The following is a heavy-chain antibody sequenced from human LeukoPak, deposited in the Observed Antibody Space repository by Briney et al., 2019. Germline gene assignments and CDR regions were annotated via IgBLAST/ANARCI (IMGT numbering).Heavy chain of an antibody. CDR1: GYSFTSNW. Sequence: GESLRISCKGSGYSFTSNWITCVRQMPGKGLEWMGRIDPSDSYINYSPSFQGHVTISADKSISTAYLQWSSLKASDTAMYYCARGKDYGSGSQNWFDPWGQGTLVTVSS. V-gene: IGHV5-10-1*01. CDR2: IDPSDSYI. CDR3: ARGKDYGSGSQNWFDP. J-gene: IGHJ5*02. D-gene: IGHD3-10*01.